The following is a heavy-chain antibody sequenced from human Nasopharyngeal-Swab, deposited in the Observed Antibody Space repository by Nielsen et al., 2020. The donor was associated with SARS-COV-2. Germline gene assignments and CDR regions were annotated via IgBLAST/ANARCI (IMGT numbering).Heavy chain of an antibody. V-gene: IGHV3-30*18. D-gene: IGHD3-22*01. Sequence: LSLTCAASGFTFSSYGMHWVRQAPGKGLEWVAVISYDGSNKYYADSVKGRFTISRDNSKNTLYLQMNSLRAEDTAVYYCAKDSSLYYYDSSGFDYWGQGTLVTVSS. CDR1: GFTFSSYG. CDR3: AKDSSLYYYDSSGFDY. CDR2: ISYDGSNK. J-gene: IGHJ4*02.